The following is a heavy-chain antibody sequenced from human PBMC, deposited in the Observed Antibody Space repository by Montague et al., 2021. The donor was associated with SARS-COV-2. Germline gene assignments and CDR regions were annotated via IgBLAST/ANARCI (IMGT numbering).Heavy chain of an antibody. CDR3: TGDFDWGSGC. V-gene: IGHV3-74*03. J-gene: IGHJ4*02. CDR1: GCSINSYW. Sequence: SLRLSCAPSGCSINSYWIHWVRQAPGMGLVWVSRISPDGTMTMYADSVKGRFTISRDNAKDTVYLQMTSLRAEDTAMYYCTGDFDWGSGCWGQGTLVTVSS. D-gene: IGHD3-9*01. CDR2: ISPDGTMT.